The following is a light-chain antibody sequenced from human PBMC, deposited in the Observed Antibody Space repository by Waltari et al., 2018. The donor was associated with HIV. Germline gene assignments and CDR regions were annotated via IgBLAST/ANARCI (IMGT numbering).Light chain of an antibody. J-gene: IGLJ2*01. V-gene: IGLV3-1*01. CDR3: QAWDSNAPV. CDR2: QDN. CDR1: KLGDKY. Sequence: SYELTQPPSVSVSPGQTATITCSGDKLGDKYDSWYQQKPGQSPVLVIYQDNKRPSGIPERFSGSNSGNTATLTISGTQAVDEADYYCQAWDSNAPVFGGGTKLTVL.